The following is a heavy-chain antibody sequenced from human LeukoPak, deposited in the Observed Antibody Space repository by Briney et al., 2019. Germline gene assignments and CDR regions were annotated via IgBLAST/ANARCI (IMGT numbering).Heavy chain of an antibody. V-gene: IGHV4-59*01. CDR3: ARGPYYETFDI. CDR2: IYYSGST. D-gene: IGHD3-22*01. J-gene: IGHJ3*02. Sequence: SETLSLTCTVSGGSISSYYWSWIRQPPGKGLEWIGYIYYSGSTNYNPSLKSRVTISVDTSKNQFSPKLSSVTAADTAVYYCARGPYYETFDIWGQGTMVTVSS. CDR1: GGSISSYY.